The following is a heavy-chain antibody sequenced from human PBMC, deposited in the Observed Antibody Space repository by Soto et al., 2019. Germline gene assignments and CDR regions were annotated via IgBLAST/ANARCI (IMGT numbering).Heavy chain of an antibody. CDR3: ARGMTTVTTLDY. CDR2: IYHSGST. V-gene: IGHV4-30-2*01. J-gene: IGHJ4*02. CDR1: GGSISSGGYS. Sequence: SETLSLTCAVSGGSISSGGYSWSWIRQPPGKGLEWIGYIYHSGSTYYNPSLKSRITISIDRSKNQLSLKLSSVTAADTAVYYCARGMTTVTTLDYWGQRTLVTVSS. D-gene: IGHD4-4*01.